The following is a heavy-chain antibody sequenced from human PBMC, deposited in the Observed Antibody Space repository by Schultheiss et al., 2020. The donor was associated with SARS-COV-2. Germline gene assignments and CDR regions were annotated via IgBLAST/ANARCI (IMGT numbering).Heavy chain of an antibody. CDR1: GFTFSSYA. CDR2: IRNKDKSYTT. J-gene: IGHJ4*02. Sequence: GESLKISCAASGFTFSSYAMSWVRQAPGKGLEWVGRIRNKDKSYTTEYAASVKGRFTISRDDSKNSLYLQMNSLKTEDTAVYYCATTNSGNYLFDYWGQGTLVTVSS. V-gene: IGHV3-72*01. CDR3: ATTNSGNYLFDY. D-gene: IGHD1-26*01.